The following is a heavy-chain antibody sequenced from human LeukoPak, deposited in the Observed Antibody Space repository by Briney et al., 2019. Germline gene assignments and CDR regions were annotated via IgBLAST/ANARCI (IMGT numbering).Heavy chain of an antibody. D-gene: IGHD5-24*01. V-gene: IGHV4-39*07. CDR2: IYYSGST. CDR1: GGSISSGSYF. Sequence: PSQTLSLTCTVSGGSISSGSYFWGWIRQPPGKGLEWIGSIYYSGSTYYNPSLKSRVTISVDTSKNQFSLKLSSVTAADTAVYYCARDGSRDGYNPFDYWGQGTLLTVSS. J-gene: IGHJ4*02. CDR3: ARDGSRDGYNPFDY.